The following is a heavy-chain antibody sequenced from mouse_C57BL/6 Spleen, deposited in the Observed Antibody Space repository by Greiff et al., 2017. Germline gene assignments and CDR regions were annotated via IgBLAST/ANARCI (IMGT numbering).Heavy chain of an antibody. CDR1: GYTFTSYW. CDR2: IDPSDSYT. J-gene: IGHJ3*01. CDR3: ARKDAWFAY. Sequence: QVQLQQPGAELVKPGASVKLSCKASGYTFTSYWMQWVKQRPGQGLEWIGEIDPSDSYTNYNQKFKGKATLTVDTSSSTAYMQLSSLTSEDSAVYYCARKDAWFAYWGQGTLVTVSA. V-gene: IGHV1-50*01.